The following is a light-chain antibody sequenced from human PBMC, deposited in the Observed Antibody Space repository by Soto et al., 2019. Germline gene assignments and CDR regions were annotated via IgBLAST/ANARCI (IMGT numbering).Light chain of an antibody. J-gene: IGKJ1*01. CDR3: QQYNNWPPWA. CDR2: GAS. CDR1: QSVSSN. V-gene: IGKV3-15*01. Sequence: EIAMTQSPVTLSVSPGERATLSCRASQSVSSNLAWYQQKPGQAPRLLIYGASTRATGIPARFSGGGSGTEFTLTISSLESEDFAVYYCQQYNNWPPWAFGPGTKVEIK.